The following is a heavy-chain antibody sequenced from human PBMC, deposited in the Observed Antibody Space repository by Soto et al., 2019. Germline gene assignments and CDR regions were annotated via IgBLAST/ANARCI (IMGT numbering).Heavy chain of an antibody. CDR2: IIPILGIA. D-gene: IGHD1-20*01. V-gene: IGHV1-69*08. CDR1: GGTFSSYT. Sequence: QVQLVQSGAEVKKPGSSVKVSCKASGGTFSSYTISWVRQAPGQGLEWMGRIIPILGIANYAQKFQGRVTITADKSTSTAYMELSSLRSEDTAVYYCAREPITTITGTTDNYYYYYMDVWGKGTTVTVSS. J-gene: IGHJ6*03. CDR3: AREPITTITGTTDNYYYYYMDV.